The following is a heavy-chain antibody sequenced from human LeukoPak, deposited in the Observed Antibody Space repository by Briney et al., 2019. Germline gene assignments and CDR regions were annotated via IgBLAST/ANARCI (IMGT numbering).Heavy chain of an antibody. J-gene: IGHJ6*02. CDR2: IKQDGSEK. V-gene: IGHV3-7*01. CDR3: AKGRGMDV. Sequence: GGSLRLSCAASGFSFSNYWMSWVRPAPGKGVEWVANIKQDGSEKYYVASVKGRFTISRDNAKNSLDLQMNSLRAEDRAVYYCAKGRGMDVWGQGTTVTVSS. CDR1: GFSFSNYW.